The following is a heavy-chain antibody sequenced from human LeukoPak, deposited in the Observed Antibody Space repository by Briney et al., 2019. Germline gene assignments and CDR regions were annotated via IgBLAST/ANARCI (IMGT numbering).Heavy chain of an antibody. V-gene: IGHV5-51*01. CDR1: GYSFTNYW. J-gene: IGHJ4*02. CDR2: IYPGDSDT. D-gene: IGHD2-15*01. CDR3: AGSAAATGSGLDY. Sequence: GESLKISCKGSGYSFTNYWISWVRQMPGKGLEWMGMIYPGDSDTRYSPSFQGQVTISADKSISTAYLQWSSLKASDTAMYYCAGSAAATGSGLDYWGQGTLVTVSS.